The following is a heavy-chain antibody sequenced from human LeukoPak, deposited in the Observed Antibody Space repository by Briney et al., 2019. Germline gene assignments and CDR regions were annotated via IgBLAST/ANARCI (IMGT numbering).Heavy chain of an antibody. V-gene: IGHV4-39*01. CDR2: IDYSGST. CDR1: GGSISSSSYY. D-gene: IGHD3-10*01. Sequence: SETLSLTCTVSGGSISSSSYYWGWIRQPPGTGLEWIGSIDYSGSTYYNPSLKSRVTISVDTSKNQFSLKLSSVTAADTAVYYCASRLRGKAFDIWGQGTMVTVSS. CDR3: ASRLRGKAFDI. J-gene: IGHJ3*02.